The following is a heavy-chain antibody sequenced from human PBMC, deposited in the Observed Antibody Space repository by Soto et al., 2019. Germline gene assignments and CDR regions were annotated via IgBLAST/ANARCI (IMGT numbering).Heavy chain of an antibody. J-gene: IGHJ4*02. Sequence: EVQLVQAGAEVKKPGESLRISCKGSGYSFTSYWISWVRQMPGKGLEWMGRIDPSDSYTNYSPSFQGHVTISAAKSISTADLQWSSLKAPDTAMYYCARGTYSGSYGTYYWGEGTLVTVSS. V-gene: IGHV5-10-1*01. CDR1: GYSFTSYW. CDR3: ARGTYSGSYGTYY. CDR2: IDPSDSYT. D-gene: IGHD1-26*01.